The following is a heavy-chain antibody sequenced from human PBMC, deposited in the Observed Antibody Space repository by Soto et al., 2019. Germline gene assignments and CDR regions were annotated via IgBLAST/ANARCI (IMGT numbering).Heavy chain of an antibody. V-gene: IGHV3-23*01. J-gene: IGHJ4*02. D-gene: IGHD6-13*01. CDR2: ITGSGGGT. CDR3: AKSPLAAAGFAY. CDR1: GFTFSNYA. Sequence: EVQLLESGGGLVQPGGSLRLSCAASGFTFSNYAMTWVRQAPGKGLEWVSVITGSGGGTYFVDSVKGRFTISRDNSKNTLYLQMSSLRAEDTAVYYCAKSPLAAAGFAYWGQGTLVTVSS.